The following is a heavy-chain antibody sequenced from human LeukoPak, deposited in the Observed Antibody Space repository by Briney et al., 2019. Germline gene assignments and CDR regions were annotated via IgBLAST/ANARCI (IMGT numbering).Heavy chain of an antibody. CDR1: GFTLSSYS. CDR2: ISSLSGTI. CDR3: VRDQGGAVSY. J-gene: IGHJ4*02. Sequence: PGGSLRLSCAASGFTLSSYSMNWVRQAPGKGLEWVSYISSLSGTINYADSVKGRFIISRDNAKNSMFLQMNSLRAEDTAVYYCVRDQGGAVSYWGQGTLVTVSS. D-gene: IGHD3-16*01. V-gene: IGHV3-48*01.